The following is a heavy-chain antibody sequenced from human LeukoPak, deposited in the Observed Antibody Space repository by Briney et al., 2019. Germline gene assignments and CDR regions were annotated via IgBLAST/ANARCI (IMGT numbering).Heavy chain of an antibody. J-gene: IGHJ2*01. Sequence: ASVKVSCKVSGYTLTELSMHWVRQAPGKGLEWMGGFDPEDGETIYAQKFQGRVTMTEDTSTDTAYMELSSLRSEDTAVYYCATCNSGSTNWYFDLWGRGTLVTVSS. CDR2: FDPEDGET. CDR3: ATCNSGSTNWYFDL. D-gene: IGHD1-26*01. V-gene: IGHV1-24*01. CDR1: GYTLTELS.